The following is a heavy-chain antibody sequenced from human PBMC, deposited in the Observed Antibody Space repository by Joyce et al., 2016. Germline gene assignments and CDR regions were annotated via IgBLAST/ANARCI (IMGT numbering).Heavy chain of an antibody. J-gene: IGHJ5*02. D-gene: IGHD3-16*01. CDR2: IYSDGNT. CDR3: ARVDEIGGSFDP. V-gene: IGHV3-53*01. Sequence: DVQLVESGGCLIQPGGSLRLACAASGFTVSSNHMTWVRQAPGRGLECVSVIYSDGNTYYADSVKGRFTMSRDNSKNTLYLQMNSLRVEDTAVYYCARVDEIGGSFDPWGQGTLVTVSS. CDR1: GFTVSSNH.